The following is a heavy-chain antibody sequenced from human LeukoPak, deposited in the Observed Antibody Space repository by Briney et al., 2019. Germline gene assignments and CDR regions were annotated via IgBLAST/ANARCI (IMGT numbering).Heavy chain of an antibody. D-gene: IGHD1-14*01. CDR3: ARDGGPELFLDY. V-gene: IGHV3-30*02. Sequence: GGSLRLSCAASGIRFSLSGMHWVRQAPGRSLEWVAFIRSDGADNYYADSVRGRFTISRDNAKNSLYLQMNSLRAEDTAVYYCARDGGPELFLDYWGQGTLVTVSS. J-gene: IGHJ4*02. CDR2: IRSDGADN. CDR1: GIRFSLSG.